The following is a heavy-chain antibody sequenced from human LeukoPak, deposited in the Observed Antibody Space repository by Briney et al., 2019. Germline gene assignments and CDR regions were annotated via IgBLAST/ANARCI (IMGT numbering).Heavy chain of an antibody. CDR1: GFTFSTYW. Sequence: GGSLRLSCAASGFTFSTYWMSWVRQAPGKGLEWVANIKQDGSEKYYVDSVKGRFTISRDSAKNSLYLQMNSLRAEDTAVYYCAELGITMIGGVWGKGTTVTISS. J-gene: IGHJ6*04. CDR3: AELGITMIGGV. D-gene: IGHD3-10*02. CDR2: IKQDGSEK. V-gene: IGHV3-7*01.